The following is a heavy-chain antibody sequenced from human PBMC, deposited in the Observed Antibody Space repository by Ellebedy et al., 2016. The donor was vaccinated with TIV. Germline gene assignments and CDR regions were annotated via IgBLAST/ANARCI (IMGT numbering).Heavy chain of an antibody. D-gene: IGHD4-23*01. Sequence: GESLKISXVGSGFSFSDYAMSWVRQAPGKGLEWVSAITGTGERTFYADSVEGRFTISRDNAKNSLYLQMNSLRAEDTAFYYCARGVVTLGYWGQGTLVTVSS. CDR2: ITGTGERT. J-gene: IGHJ4*02. CDR1: GFSFSDYA. CDR3: ARGVVTLGY. V-gene: IGHV3-23*01.